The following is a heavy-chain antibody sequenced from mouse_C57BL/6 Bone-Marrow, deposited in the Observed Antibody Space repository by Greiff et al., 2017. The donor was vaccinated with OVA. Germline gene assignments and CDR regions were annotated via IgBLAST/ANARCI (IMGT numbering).Heavy chain of an antibody. Sequence: EVKLVESGGDLVKPGGSLKLSCAASGFTFSSYGMSWVRQTPDKRLEWVATISSGGSYTYYPDSVKGRFTISRDNAKNTLYLQMSSLKSEDTAMYYCARDAFYYGSSDYWGQGTTLTVSS. J-gene: IGHJ2*01. CDR2: ISSGGSYT. V-gene: IGHV5-6*01. CDR3: ARDAFYYGSSDY. D-gene: IGHD1-1*01. CDR1: GFTFSSYG.